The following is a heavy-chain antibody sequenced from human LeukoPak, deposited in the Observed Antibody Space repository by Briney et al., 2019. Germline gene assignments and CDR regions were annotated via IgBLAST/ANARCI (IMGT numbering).Heavy chain of an antibody. Sequence: SETLSLTCTVSGGSISRSRYYWGWVRQPPGKGLEWIGSIHYTGSTYYNPSLKSRVTISVDTSKNQFSLKVNSVTAADTAVYYCARHLYGDPADYWGQGTLVTVSS. CDR2: IHYTGST. D-gene: IGHD4-17*01. V-gene: IGHV4-39*01. CDR3: ARHLYGDPADY. J-gene: IGHJ4*02. CDR1: GGSISRSRYY.